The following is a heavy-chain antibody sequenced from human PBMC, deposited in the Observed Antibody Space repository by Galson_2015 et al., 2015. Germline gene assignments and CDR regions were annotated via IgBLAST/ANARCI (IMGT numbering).Heavy chain of an antibody. Sequence: SLRLSCAASGFTFSSYGMHWVRQAPGKGLEWVAVIWYDGSNKYYADSVKGRFTISRDNSKNTLYLQMNSLRAEDTAVYYCASVSPSIGAGAFDIWGQGTMVTVSS. J-gene: IGHJ3*02. CDR2: IWYDGSNK. D-gene: IGHD4/OR15-4a*01. V-gene: IGHV3-33*01. CDR1: GFTFSSYG. CDR3: ASVSPSIGAGAFDI.